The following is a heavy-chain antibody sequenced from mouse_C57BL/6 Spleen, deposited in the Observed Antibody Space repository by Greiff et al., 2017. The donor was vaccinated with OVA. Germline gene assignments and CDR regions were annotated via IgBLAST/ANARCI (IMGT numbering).Heavy chain of an antibody. V-gene: IGHV1-81*01. D-gene: IGHD2-5*01. CDR2: IYPRSGNT. Sequence: VQLQQSGAELARPGASVKLSCKASGYTFTSYGISWVKQRTGQGLEWIGEIYPRSGNTYYNEKFKGKATLTADKSSSTAYMELRSLTSEDSAVYFCARRDYSNYCDYWGQGTTLTVSS. CDR3: ARRDYSNYCDY. CDR1: GYTFTSYG. J-gene: IGHJ2*01.